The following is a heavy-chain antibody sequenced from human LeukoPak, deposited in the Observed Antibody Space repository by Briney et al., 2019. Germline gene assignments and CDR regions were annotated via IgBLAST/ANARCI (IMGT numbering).Heavy chain of an antibody. J-gene: IGHJ4*02. CDR1: GFTFNNAW. Sequence: GGSLRLSCVVSGFTFNNAWMSWVRQAPGKGLEWVGRIKSKTDGEATDYGAPVKGRFTISGDDSENTLYLQMDNLKTEDTAVYYCTTDPAKAVAGRYSYWGQGTLVTVSS. CDR2: IKSKTDGEAT. D-gene: IGHD6-19*01. CDR3: TTDPAKAVAGRYSY. V-gene: IGHV3-15*01.